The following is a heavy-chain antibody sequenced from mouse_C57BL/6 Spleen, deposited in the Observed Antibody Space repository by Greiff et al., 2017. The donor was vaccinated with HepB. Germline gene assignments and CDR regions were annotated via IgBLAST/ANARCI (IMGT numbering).Heavy chain of an antibody. CDR1: GFSFTSYG. Sequence: VKLVESGPGLVQPSQSLSITCTVSGFSFTSYGVHWVRQSPGKGLEWLGVIWRGGSTDYNAAFMSRLSITKDNSKSQVFFKMNSLQADDTAIYYCAKNIYDGYSAWFAYWGQGTLVTVSA. CDR2: IWRGGST. D-gene: IGHD2-3*01. CDR3: AKNIYDGYSAWFAY. V-gene: IGHV2-5*01. J-gene: IGHJ3*01.